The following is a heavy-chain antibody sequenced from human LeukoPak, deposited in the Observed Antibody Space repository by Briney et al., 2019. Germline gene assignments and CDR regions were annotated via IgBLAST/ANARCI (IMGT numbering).Heavy chain of an antibody. D-gene: IGHD2-2*01. CDR1: GFTFSSYA. J-gene: IGHJ3*02. V-gene: IGHV3-23*01. CDR2: ISGSGGST. Sequence: GGSLRLSCAASGFTFSSYAMSWVRQAPGKGLEWVSAISGSGGSTYYADSVKGRFTISRDNSKNTLYLQMNSLRAEDTAVYYCAKLGYCSSTSCRDAFDIWGQGTMVTVSS. CDR3: AKLGYCSSTSCRDAFDI.